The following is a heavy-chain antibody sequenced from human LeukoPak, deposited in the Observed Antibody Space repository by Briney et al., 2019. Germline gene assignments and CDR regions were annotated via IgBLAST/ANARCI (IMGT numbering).Heavy chain of an antibody. CDR2: IWYDGSDK. CDR1: AFTFSSYG. Sequence: GGSLRLSCAASAFTFSSYGMHWVRQAPGKGLEWVAVIWYDGSDKYYADSVKGRFTISRDNSKNTLYLQMNSLRAEDTAVYYCAGGADDYSSGWYLTDYWGQGTLVTVSS. V-gene: IGHV3-33*01. CDR3: AGGADDYSSGWYLTDY. D-gene: IGHD6-19*01. J-gene: IGHJ4*02.